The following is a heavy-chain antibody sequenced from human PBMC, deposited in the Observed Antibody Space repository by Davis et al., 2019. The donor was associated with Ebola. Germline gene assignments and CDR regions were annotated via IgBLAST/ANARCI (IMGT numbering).Heavy chain of an antibody. J-gene: IGHJ6*02. CDR2: IYYSGST. CDR3: ARIYGDEIYYYYGMDV. Sequence: SETLSLTCTVSGGSISSYYWSWIRQPPGKGLEWIGYIYYSGSTNYNPSLKSQVTISVDTSKNQFSLKLSSVTAADTAVYYCARIYGDEIYYYYGMDVWGQGTTVTVSS. CDR1: GGSISSYY. D-gene: IGHD4-17*01. V-gene: IGHV4-59*01.